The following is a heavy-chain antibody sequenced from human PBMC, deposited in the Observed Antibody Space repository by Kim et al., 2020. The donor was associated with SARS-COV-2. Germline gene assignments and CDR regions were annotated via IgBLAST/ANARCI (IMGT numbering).Heavy chain of an antibody. D-gene: IGHD3-10*01. CDR2: ISYDGSNK. CDR3: ARDFGTGTGDYYYYYGMDV. Sequence: GGSLRLSCAASGFTFSSYGMHWVRQAPGKGLEWVAVISYDGSNKYYADSVKGRFTISRDNSKNTLYLQMNSLRAEDTAVYYCARDFGTGTGDYYYYYGMDVWDQGTTVTVSS. J-gene: IGHJ6*02. V-gene: IGHV3-33*05. CDR1: GFTFSSYG.